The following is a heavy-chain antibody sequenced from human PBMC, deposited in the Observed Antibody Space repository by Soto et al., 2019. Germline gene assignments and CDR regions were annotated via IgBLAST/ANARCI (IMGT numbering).Heavy chain of an antibody. CDR2: ISGSGGST. CDR1: GFTFSSYA. Sequence: PGGSLRLSCAASGFTFSSYAMSWVRQAPGKGLEWVSAISGSGGSTYYADSVKGRFTISRDNSKNTLYLQMNSLRAEDTAVYYCAKEPTKFGSRPYSSSWQYYFDYWGQGTLVTVSS. V-gene: IGHV3-23*01. J-gene: IGHJ4*02. CDR3: AKEPTKFGSRPYSSSWQYYFDY. D-gene: IGHD6-13*01.